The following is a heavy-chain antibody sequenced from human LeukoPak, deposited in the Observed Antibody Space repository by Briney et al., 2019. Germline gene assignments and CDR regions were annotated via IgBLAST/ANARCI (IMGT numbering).Heavy chain of an antibody. V-gene: IGHV4-34*01. CDR2: INHSGST. Sequence: SETLSLTCAVYGGSFSGYYWSWIRQPPGKGLEWIGEINHSGSTNYNPSPKSRVTISVDTSKNQFSLKLSSVTAADTAVYYCARIWSYNWDDVPYWGQGTLVTVSS. CDR1: GGSFSGYY. D-gene: IGHD1-20*01. CDR3: ARIWSYNWDDVPY. J-gene: IGHJ4*02.